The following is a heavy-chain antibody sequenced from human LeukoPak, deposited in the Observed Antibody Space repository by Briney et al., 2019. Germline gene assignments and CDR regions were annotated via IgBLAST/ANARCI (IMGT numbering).Heavy chain of an antibody. Sequence: PGGSLRLSCAASGFTFDDYAMHWVRQAPGKGLEWVSGISWNSGSIGYADSVKGRFTISRDNAKNSLYLQMNSLRAEDTALYYCAEAYYCSSTSCYGMDVWRQGTTVTVSS. CDR3: AEAYYCSSTSCYGMDV. V-gene: IGHV3-9*01. CDR1: GFTFDDYA. D-gene: IGHD2-2*01. CDR2: ISWNSGSI. J-gene: IGHJ6*02.